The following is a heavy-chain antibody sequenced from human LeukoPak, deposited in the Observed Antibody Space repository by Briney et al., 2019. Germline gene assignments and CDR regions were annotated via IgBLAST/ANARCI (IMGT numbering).Heavy chain of an antibody. V-gene: IGHV4-39*07. D-gene: IGHD3-16*02. CDR1: GGSISSSSYY. Sequence: SETLSLTCTVSGGSISSSSYYWGWIRQPPGKGLEWIGSIYYSGSTYYNPSLKSRVTISVDTSKNQFSLKLSSVTAADTAVYYCARSYDYVWGSYRYGLLYWGQGTLVTVSS. CDR3: ARSYDYVWGSYRYGLLY. CDR2: IYYSGST. J-gene: IGHJ4*02.